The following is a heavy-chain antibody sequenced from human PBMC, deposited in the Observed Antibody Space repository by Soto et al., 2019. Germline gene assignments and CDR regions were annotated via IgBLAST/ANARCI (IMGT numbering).Heavy chain of an antibody. D-gene: IGHD3-22*01. J-gene: IGHJ3*02. CDR2: IIPIFGTA. CDR3: ASGGGKTYYYDSSGYVDAFDI. CDR1: GGTFSSYA. V-gene: IGHV1-69*13. Sequence: SVQVSCKASGGTFSSYAISWVRQAPGQGLEWMGGIIPIFGTANYAQKFQGRVTITADESTSTAYMELSSLRSEDTAVYYCASGGGKTYYYDSSGYVDAFDIWGQGTMVTVSS.